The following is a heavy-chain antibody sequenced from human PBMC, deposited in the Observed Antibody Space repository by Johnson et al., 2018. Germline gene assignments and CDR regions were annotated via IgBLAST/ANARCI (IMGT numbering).Heavy chain of an antibody. CDR2: ISSSSSYI. V-gene: IGHV3-21*04. D-gene: IGHD6-19*01. CDR1: GFTFSSYS. Sequence: VQLVQSGGGVVQPGMSLRLSCAASGFTFSSYSMNWVRQAPGKGLEWVSSISSSSSYIYYADSVKGRFTISRDNAKNSLYLQRNSLRAEDTAVYYCGSSGWYGQYFQHWGQGTLVTVSS. J-gene: IGHJ1*01. CDR3: GSSGWYGQYFQH.